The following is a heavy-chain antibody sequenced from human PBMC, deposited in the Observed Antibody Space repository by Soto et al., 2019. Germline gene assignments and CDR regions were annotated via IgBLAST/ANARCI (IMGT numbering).Heavy chain of an antibody. V-gene: IGHV4-4*02. Sequence: QVQLQESGPGLVKPSGTLSLTCAVSGGSISSSNWWSWVRQPPGKGLEWIGEIYHSGSTNYNPSLKGRVTISVDKSKNQFSLKLSSVTAADTAVYYCARDGTRLELRGWGWFDPWGQGTLVTVSS. J-gene: IGHJ5*02. D-gene: IGHD1-7*01. CDR1: GGSISSSNW. CDR2: IYHSGST. CDR3: ARDGTRLELRGWGWFDP.